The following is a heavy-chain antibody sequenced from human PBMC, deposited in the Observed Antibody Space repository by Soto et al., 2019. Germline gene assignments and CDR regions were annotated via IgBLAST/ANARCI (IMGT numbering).Heavy chain of an antibody. Sequence: GASVKVSCKASGDTFTSYDIHWVRQATGQGLEWMGWMNPNSGNTGYAQKFQGRVTMTRNTSISTAYMELSSLRSEDTAVYYCARGDPAGYSGGWDKDGMDVWGQGTTVTVSS. CDR3: ARGDPAGYSGGWDKDGMDV. D-gene: IGHD6-19*01. J-gene: IGHJ6*02. V-gene: IGHV1-8*01. CDR1: GDTFTSYD. CDR2: MNPNSGNT.